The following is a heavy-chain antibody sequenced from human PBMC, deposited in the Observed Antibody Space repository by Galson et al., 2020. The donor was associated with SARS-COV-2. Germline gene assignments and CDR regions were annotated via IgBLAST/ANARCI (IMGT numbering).Heavy chain of an antibody. CDR3: ARTTSDTAMVIRGYYYYYYGMDV. J-gene: IGHJ6*02. V-gene: IGHV3-48*03. CDR2: ISSSGSTI. Sequence: GGSLRLSCAASGFTFSSYEMNWFRQAPGKGLEWVSYISSSGSTIYYAHSVKGRFTISRDNAKNSLYLQMNSLRAEDTAVYYCARTTSDTAMVIRGYYYYYYGMDVWGQGTTVTVSS. D-gene: IGHD5-18*01. CDR1: GFTFSSYE.